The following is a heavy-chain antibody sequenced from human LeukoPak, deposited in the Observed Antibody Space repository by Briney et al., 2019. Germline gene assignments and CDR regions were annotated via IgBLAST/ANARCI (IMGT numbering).Heavy chain of an antibody. V-gene: IGHV1-18*01. D-gene: IGHD4-11*01. J-gene: IGHJ4*01. CDR2: ISAYSGNT. CDR1: GYTFSRYG. Sequence: ASVKVSCKASGYTFSRYGISWVRQAPGQGLEWGGWISAYSGNTHYAQKFQGRVTMTADTSTTTAYMELRGLRSDDTAVYYCALEVYYSDNSAFDYWGQGTLVTVSS. CDR3: ALEVYYSDNSAFDY.